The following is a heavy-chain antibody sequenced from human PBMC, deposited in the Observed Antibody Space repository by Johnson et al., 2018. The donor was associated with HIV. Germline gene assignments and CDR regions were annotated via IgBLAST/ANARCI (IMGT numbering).Heavy chain of an antibody. Sequence: VQLVESGGGVVQPGMSLRLSCAASGFTFSSYAMSWVRQAPGKGLEWVSAISGSGGSTYYADSVKGRFTISRDNSKNTLYLQMNSLRAEDTAIYYCAKDPIVLVVYAISAFDIWGQGTMVTVSS. V-gene: IGHV3-23*04. J-gene: IGHJ3*02. CDR1: GFTFSSYA. D-gene: IGHD2-8*02. CDR3: AKDPIVLVVYAISAFDI. CDR2: ISGSGGST.